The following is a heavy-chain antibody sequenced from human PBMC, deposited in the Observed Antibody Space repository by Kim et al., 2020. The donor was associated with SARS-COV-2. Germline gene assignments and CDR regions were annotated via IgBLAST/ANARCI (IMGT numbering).Heavy chain of an antibody. CDR3: AAMRYGSGPPIDY. Sequence: SETLSLTCTVSGGSFSSYYWNWIRQAPGKGLEWIGYIYYSGNTNYKPSLKSRVTISVDTSKNQFSLKLRSVTAADTAVYYCAAMRYGSGPPIDYWGQGTLVTVSS. CDR2: IYYSGNT. CDR1: GGSFSSYY. J-gene: IGHJ4*02. D-gene: IGHD6-25*01. V-gene: IGHV4-59*13.